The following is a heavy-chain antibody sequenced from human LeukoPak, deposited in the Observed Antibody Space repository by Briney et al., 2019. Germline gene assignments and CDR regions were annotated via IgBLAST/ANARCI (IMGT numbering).Heavy chain of an antibody. CDR3: ARGPWLAPRDY. CDR2: IDHTGIT. V-gene: IGHV4-59*01. D-gene: IGHD6-19*01. CDR1: DDSITIYY. Sequence: SETLSLTCTVSDDSITIYYWSWIRQPPGKGLEWIGYIDHTGITNYNPSLNSRVTISRDTSKNHFSLELSSATAADTAVYYCARGPWLAPRDYWGQGTLVTVSS. J-gene: IGHJ4*02.